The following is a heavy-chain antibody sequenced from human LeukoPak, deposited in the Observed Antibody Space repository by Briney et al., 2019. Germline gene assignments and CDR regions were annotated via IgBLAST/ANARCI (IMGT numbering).Heavy chain of an antibody. J-gene: IGHJ6*03. CDR1: GYIFSSYG. Sequence: ASVKVSCKASGYIFSSYGISWVRQAPGQGLEWMGGIIPIFGTANYAQKLQGRVTITTDESTSTAYMELSSLRSEDTAVYYCARGILMDTMDVWGKGTTVTVSS. CDR2: IIPIFGTA. CDR3: ARGILMDTMDV. D-gene: IGHD5-18*01. V-gene: IGHV1-69*05.